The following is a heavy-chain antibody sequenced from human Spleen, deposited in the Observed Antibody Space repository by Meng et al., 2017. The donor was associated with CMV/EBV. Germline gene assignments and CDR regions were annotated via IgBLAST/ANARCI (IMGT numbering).Heavy chain of an antibody. D-gene: IGHD2-21*01. Sequence: SVKVSCKASGGTFSSYAISWVRQAPGQGLEWMGGIIPIFGTANYAQKFQGRVTITTDESTSTAYMELSSLRSEDTAVYYCARGRPSYCGGDCSPGDYWGQGTLVTVSS. CDR3: ARGRPSYCGGDCSPGDY. J-gene: IGHJ4*02. CDR2: IIPIFGTA. V-gene: IGHV1-69*05. CDR1: GGTFSSYA.